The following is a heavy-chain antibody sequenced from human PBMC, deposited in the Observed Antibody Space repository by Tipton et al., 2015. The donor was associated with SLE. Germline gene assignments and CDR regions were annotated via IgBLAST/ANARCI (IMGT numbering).Heavy chain of an antibody. CDR2: INHSGST. CDR3: ARERRNSLDY. V-gene: IGHV4-34*01. CDR1: GGSFSGYY. J-gene: IGHJ4*02. D-gene: IGHD4-23*01. Sequence: LRLSCAVYGGSFSGYYWSWIRQPPGKGLEWIGEINHSGSTNYNPSLKSRVTISVDTSKNQFSLKLSSVTAADTAVYYCARERRNSLDYWGQGTLVTVSS.